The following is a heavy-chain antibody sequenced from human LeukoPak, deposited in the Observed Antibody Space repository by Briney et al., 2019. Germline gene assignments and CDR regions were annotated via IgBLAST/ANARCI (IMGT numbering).Heavy chain of an antibody. J-gene: IGHJ4*02. CDR2: INYSGNT. CDR3: ARDRGSAGGFDY. CDR1: GGSISNYY. D-gene: IGHD2-15*01. V-gene: IGHV4-59*12. Sequence: SETLSLTCTVSGGSISNYYWSWIRQPPGKGLEWIAYINYSGNTNYNPSLKSRVTISVDTSKNQFSLKLTSVTAADTAVYYCARDRGSAGGFDYWGQGTLVTVSS.